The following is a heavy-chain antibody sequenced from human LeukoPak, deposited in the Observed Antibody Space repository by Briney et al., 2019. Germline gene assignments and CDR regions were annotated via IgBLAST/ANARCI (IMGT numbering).Heavy chain of an antibody. J-gene: IGHJ3*02. V-gene: IGHV3-20*01. Sequence: GGSLRLSCAASGFTFDDYCMSWVRQAPGKGLEWVSDINWSGGSTGYADSVKGRFTISRDNAKNSLYLQMNSLRAEDTALYHCARSSYSSGFNDAFDIWGQGTMVTVSS. CDR3: ARSSYSSGFNDAFDI. CDR1: GFTFDDYC. CDR2: INWSGGST. D-gene: IGHD6-19*01.